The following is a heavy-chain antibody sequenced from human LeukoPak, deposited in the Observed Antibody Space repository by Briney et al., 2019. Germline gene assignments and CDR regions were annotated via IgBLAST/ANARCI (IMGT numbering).Heavy chain of an antibody. CDR2: IYTSGS. D-gene: IGHD5-24*01. Sequence: PSETLSLTCTVSGGSISSYYWSWIRQPTGKGLDWIGRIYTSGSNNNPSPKSRVTLSVDTSKNQFSLKLSSVTAADTAVYYCAGGREGYNSGAFDIWGQGTMVTVSS. V-gene: IGHV4-4*07. CDR3: AGGREGYNSGAFDI. J-gene: IGHJ3*02. CDR1: GGSISSYY.